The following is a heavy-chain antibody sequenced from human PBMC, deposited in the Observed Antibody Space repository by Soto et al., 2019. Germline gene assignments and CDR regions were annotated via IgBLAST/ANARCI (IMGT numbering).Heavy chain of an antibody. CDR3: AREVSSFGVVYYYYMDV. D-gene: IGHD3-3*01. Sequence: SETLSLTCAVYGGSFSGYYWSWIRQPPGKGLEWIGEINHSGSTNYNPSLKSRVTISVDTSKNQFSLKLSSVTAADTAVYYCAREVSSFGVVYYYYMDVWGKGTTVTVSS. V-gene: IGHV4-34*01. CDR1: GGSFSGYY. CDR2: INHSGST. J-gene: IGHJ6*03.